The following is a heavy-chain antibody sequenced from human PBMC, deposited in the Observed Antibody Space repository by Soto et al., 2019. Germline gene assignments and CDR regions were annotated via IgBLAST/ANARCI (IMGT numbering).Heavy chain of an antibody. D-gene: IGHD5-18*01. CDR2: INPNSGGT. J-gene: IGHJ5*02. Sequence: QVQLVQSGAEVKKPGASVKVSCKASGYTFTGYYMHWVRQAPGQGLEWMGWINPNSGGTNYAQKCQGRVTMARDTSISRADMELSRLRSDDTAVYYCARCLNSYGYGWFDPWGQGTLVTVSS. CDR1: GYTFTGYY. V-gene: IGHV1-2*02. CDR3: ARCLNSYGYGWFDP.